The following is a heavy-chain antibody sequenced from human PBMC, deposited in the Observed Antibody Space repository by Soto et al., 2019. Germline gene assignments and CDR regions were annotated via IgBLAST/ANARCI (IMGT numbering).Heavy chain of an antibody. CDR2: LKDSSQNYAT. D-gene: IGHD1-26*01. CDR1: GFSVSGWY. J-gene: IGHJ5*01. CDR3: AREGDARWLDS. Sequence: EVQLVESGGGLVQPGGSARLSCAASGFSVSGWYMDWVLQAPGKGLEWVARLKDSSQNYATEYAASVRGRFTVSRQASQNLIYLQMNSLKIEDTAVYYCAREGDARWLDSWGQGTLVTVS. V-gene: IGHV3-72*01.